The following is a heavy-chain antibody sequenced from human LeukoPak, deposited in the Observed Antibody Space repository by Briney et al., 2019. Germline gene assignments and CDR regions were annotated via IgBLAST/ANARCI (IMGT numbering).Heavy chain of an antibody. J-gene: IGHJ4*02. CDR1: GGSISSGSYY. Sequence: SETLSLTCTVSGGSISSGSYYWSWIRQPAGKGLEWIGRIYTSGSTNYNPSLKSRVTISVDTSKNQFSLKLSSVTAADTAVYYCARGERGYSGHDQSIDYWGQGTLVTVSS. CDR3: ARGERGYSGHDQSIDY. CDR2: IYTSGST. D-gene: IGHD5-12*01. V-gene: IGHV4-61*02.